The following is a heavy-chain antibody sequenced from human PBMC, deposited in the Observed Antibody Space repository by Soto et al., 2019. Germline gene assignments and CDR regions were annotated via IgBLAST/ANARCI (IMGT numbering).Heavy chain of an antibody. J-gene: IGHJ4*02. Sequence: QVQLVQSGAEVKKPGASVKVSCKASGYTFTSYYMHWVRQAPGQGLEWMGIINPSGGSTSYAQKFKGRVAMTRDTSTSTVYGELSSLRSEDTAVYYCARAVWGWGLVYWVQGTLVTVSS. D-gene: IGHD7-27*01. CDR2: INPSGGST. CDR1: GYTFTSYY. V-gene: IGHV1-46*03. CDR3: ARAVWGWGLVY.